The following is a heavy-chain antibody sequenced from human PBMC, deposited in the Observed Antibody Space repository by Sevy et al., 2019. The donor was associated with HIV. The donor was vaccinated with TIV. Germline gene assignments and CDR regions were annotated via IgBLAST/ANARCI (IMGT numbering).Heavy chain of an antibody. J-gene: IGHJ4*02. D-gene: IGHD6-13*01. CDR3: AKDSRVYSSSHFDY. Sequence: GGSLRRSCAASGFTFSDYYMSWIRQAPGKGLEWVSYISSGSSYTNYADSLKGRFTISRDNARNSLYLQMNSLRAEDTAVYYCAKDSRVYSSSHFDYWGQGIRVTVSS. CDR1: GFTFSDYY. CDR2: ISSGSSYT. V-gene: IGHV3-11*06.